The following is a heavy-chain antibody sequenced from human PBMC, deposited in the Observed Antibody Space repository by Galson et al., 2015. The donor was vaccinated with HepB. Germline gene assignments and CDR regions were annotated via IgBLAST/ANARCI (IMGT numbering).Heavy chain of an antibody. CDR1: GFPFSGST. CDR2: IRNKVNNYAT. CDR3: VAEGY. Sequence: SVRLSCAASGFPFSGSTMNWIRQASGKGLDWVGLIRNKVNNYATAYDASVQGRFTISRDDSKNTAYLQMNTLKTEDTAVYYCVAEGYWGQGTLVTVSS. V-gene: IGHV3-73*01. J-gene: IGHJ4*02.